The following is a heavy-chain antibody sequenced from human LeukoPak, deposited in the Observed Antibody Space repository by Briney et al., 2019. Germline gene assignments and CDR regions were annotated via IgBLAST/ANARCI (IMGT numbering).Heavy chain of an antibody. D-gene: IGHD6-13*01. Sequence: GGPLRLSCAGSGFTFKFYAMTWVRQAPGKGLEWVSGITGDASVTYDADSVKGRFNISRDNSKNTLYLQLNSLRVEDTAVYYCAKAYSSSLYGDAFHIWSQGTKVTVSP. CDR2: ITGDASVT. CDR1: GFTFKFYA. V-gene: IGHV3-23*01. CDR3: AKAYSSSLYGDAFHI. J-gene: IGHJ3*02.